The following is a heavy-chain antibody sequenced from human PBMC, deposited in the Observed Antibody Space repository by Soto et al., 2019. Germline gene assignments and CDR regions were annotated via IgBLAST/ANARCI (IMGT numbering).Heavy chain of an antibody. CDR2: IYYSGDT. J-gene: IGHJ4*02. CDR1: GGSISAYF. V-gene: IGHV4-59*01. D-gene: IGHD6-13*01. CDR3: ARASSTWYWDY. Sequence: QVQLHESGPGQVKHSETLCLSCTVSGGSISAYFWTWIRQPRGKGLEWIGYIYYSGDTNYNPSLKSRVTISVDTSKNQFSLKLSSVTATDTAVYYCARASSTWYWDYWGRGTLVTVSS.